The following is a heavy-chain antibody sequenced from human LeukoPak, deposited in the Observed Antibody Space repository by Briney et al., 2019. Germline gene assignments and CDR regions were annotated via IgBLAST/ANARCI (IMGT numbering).Heavy chain of an antibody. J-gene: IGHJ4*02. CDR3: ARARNGTLKY. Sequence: GRSLRLSCAASGFTFSHYAMHWVRQAPGKGLEWVAVISYDGSHQYSADSVKGRLTISRDNSRHTLYLQMNSLRPEDTAVYYCARARNGTLKYWGQGTLVTVS. D-gene: IGHD1-26*01. CDR1: GFTFSHYA. V-gene: IGHV3-30*01. CDR2: ISYDGSHQ.